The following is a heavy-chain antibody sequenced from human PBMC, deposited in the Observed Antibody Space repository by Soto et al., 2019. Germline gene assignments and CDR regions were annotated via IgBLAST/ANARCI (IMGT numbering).Heavy chain of an antibody. D-gene: IGHD6-13*01. CDR2: ISSSSSYI. CDR3: ARVKQPLTRFDAFDI. CDR1: GFTFSSYS. V-gene: IGHV3-21*01. Sequence: EVQLVESGGGLVKPGGSLRLSCAASGFTFSSYSMNWVRQAPGKGLEWVSSISSSSSYIYYADSVKGRFTISRDNAKNSLYLQMNCLRAEDTAVYYCARVKQPLTRFDAFDIWGQGTMVTVSS. J-gene: IGHJ3*02.